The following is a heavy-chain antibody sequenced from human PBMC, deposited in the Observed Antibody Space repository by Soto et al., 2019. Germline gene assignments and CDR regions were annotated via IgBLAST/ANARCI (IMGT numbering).Heavy chain of an antibody. J-gene: IGHJ4*02. CDR1: GYTFTSYA. D-gene: IGHD5-18*01. V-gene: IGHV1-3*01. CDR3: ARDLGYSYGYK. Sequence: ASVKVSCKAAGYTFTSYAMHWVRQAPGQRLEWMGWINAGNGNTKYSQKFQGRVTITRDTSASTAYMELSSLRSEDTVVYYCARDLGYSYGYKWGQGTLVTVSS. CDR2: INAGNGNT.